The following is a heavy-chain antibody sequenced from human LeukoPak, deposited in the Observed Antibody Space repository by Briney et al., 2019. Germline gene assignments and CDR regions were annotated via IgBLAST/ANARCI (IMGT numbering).Heavy chain of an antibody. D-gene: IGHD3-10*01. CDR3: AREPSMVRGVQGDTFDY. CDR1: GYTFTGYY. Sequence: ASVKVSCKASGYTFTGYYMHWVRLAPGQGLEWMGWINPNSGGTNYAQKFQGRVTMTRDTSISTAYMELSRLRSDDTAVYYCAREPSMVRGVQGDTFDYWGQGTLVTVSS. J-gene: IGHJ4*02. V-gene: IGHV1-2*02. CDR2: INPNSGGT.